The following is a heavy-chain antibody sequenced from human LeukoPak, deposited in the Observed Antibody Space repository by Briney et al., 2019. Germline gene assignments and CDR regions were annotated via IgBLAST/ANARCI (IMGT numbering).Heavy chain of an antibody. CDR2: IIPILGIA. Sequence: SVKVSCKASGGTFSSYTIRWVRQAPGQGLEWMGRIIPILGIANYAQKFQGRATITADKSTSTAYMELSSLRSEDTAVYYCAREVHSSGYLDYWGQGTLVTVSS. D-gene: IGHD3-22*01. CDR1: GGTFSSYT. V-gene: IGHV1-69*04. CDR3: AREVHSSGYLDY. J-gene: IGHJ4*02.